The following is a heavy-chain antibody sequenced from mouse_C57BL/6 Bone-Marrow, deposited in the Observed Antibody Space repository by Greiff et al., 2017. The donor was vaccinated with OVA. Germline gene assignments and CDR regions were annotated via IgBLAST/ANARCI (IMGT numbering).Heavy chain of an antibody. CDR1: GYTFTDYN. D-gene: IGHD2-4*01. V-gene: IGHV1-18*01. CDR2: INPNNGGT. J-gene: IGHJ3*01. Sequence: VQLQQSGPELVKPGASVKIPCKASGYTFTDYNMDWVKQSHGKSLEWIGDINPNNGGTIYNQKFKGKATLTVDKSSSTAYMELRSLTSEDTAVYYCARSIYYDYAWFAYWGQGTLVTVSA. CDR3: ARSIYYDYAWFAY.